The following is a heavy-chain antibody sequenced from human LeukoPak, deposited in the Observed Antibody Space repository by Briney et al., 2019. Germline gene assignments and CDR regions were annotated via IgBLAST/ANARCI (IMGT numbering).Heavy chain of an antibody. CDR2: INPSGGST. J-gene: IGHJ4*02. CDR1: GYTFTSYY. V-gene: IGHV1-46*01. CDR3: ARESEEGFCSSTSCYLDY. Sequence: ASVKVSCKASGYTFTSYYMHWVRQAPGQGLEWMGIINPSGGSTSYAQKFQGRVTMTRDTSTSTVYMELSSLRSEDTAVYYCARESEEGFCSSTSCYLDYWGQGTLVTVSS. D-gene: IGHD2-2*01.